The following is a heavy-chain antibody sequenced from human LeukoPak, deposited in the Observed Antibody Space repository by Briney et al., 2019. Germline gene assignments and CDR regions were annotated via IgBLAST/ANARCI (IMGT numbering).Heavy chain of an antibody. V-gene: IGHV4-39*01. CDR1: GFTFSSYT. Sequence: GSLRLSCAASGFTFSSYTMNWVRQAPGKGLEWIGSIYYSGSTYYNPSLKSRVTISVDTSKNQFSLKLSSVTAADTAVYYCARQKGYYGSGSYSIDYWGQGTLVTVSS. D-gene: IGHD3-10*01. J-gene: IGHJ4*02. CDR2: IYYSGST. CDR3: ARQKGYYGSGSYSIDY.